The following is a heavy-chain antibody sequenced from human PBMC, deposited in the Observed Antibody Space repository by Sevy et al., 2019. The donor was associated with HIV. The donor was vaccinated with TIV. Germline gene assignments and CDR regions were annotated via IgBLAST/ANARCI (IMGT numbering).Heavy chain of an antibody. CDR3: TRDRITMIVVEASHDAFDI. V-gene: IGHV3-49*03. J-gene: IGHJ3*02. D-gene: IGHD3-22*01. CDR2: IRSKAYGGTT. Sequence: GGSLRLSCTASGFTFGDYAMSWFRQAPGKGLEWVGFIRSKAYGGTTEYAASVKGRFTISRDDSKDIAYLQMNSLKTEDTAVYYCTRDRITMIVVEASHDAFDIWGQGTMVTVSS. CDR1: GFTFGDYA.